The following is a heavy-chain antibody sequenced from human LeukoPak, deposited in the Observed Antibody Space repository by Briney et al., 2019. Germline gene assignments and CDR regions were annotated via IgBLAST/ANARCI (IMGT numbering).Heavy chain of an antibody. V-gene: IGHV1-2*02. CDR2: INPNSGGT. Sequence: ASVKVSCKASGYTFTDYHMHWVRQAPGQGLEWMGWINPNSGGTNYAQKFQGRVTMTRDTSISTAYMELSRLRSDDTAVYYCARAGQLERRHDYWGQGTLVTVSS. J-gene: IGHJ4*02. CDR3: ARAGQLERRHDY. D-gene: IGHD1-1*01. CDR1: GYTFTDYH.